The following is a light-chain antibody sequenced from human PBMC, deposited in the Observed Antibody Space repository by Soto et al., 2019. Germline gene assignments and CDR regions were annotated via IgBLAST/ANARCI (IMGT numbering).Light chain of an antibody. CDR3: QQYNDWPPKYT. CDR2: DAS. J-gene: IGKJ2*01. Sequence: EIVMTQSPATLFVSPGERATLSCWASESVSSNLAWYQQKLGQAPRLLIYDASTRATGIPARFSGSGSGTEFTLTISSLQSEDFAVYYCQQYNDWPPKYTFGQGTKLEIK. CDR1: ESVSSN. V-gene: IGKV3-15*01.